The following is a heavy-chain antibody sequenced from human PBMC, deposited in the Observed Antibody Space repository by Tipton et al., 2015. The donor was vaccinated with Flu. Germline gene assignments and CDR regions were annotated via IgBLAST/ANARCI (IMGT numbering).Heavy chain of an antibody. CDR3: ARRDYSNYVSEPKNWFDP. CDR2: VHQAGST. CDR1: GDSMRRDYF. V-gene: IGHV4-38-2*02. J-gene: IGHJ5*02. D-gene: IGHD4-11*01. Sequence: LRLSCTVSGDSMRRDYFWGWIRQAPGKGLEWIGNVHQAGSTYYNPSLTSRVSISLDRPKNQFSLRLTSVTAADTAVYYCARRDYSNYVSEPKNWFDPWGQGTLVTVSS.